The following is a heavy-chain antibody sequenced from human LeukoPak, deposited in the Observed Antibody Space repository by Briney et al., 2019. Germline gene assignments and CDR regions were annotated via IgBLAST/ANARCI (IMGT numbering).Heavy chain of an antibody. Sequence: GGSLRLSCAASGFTFSSYGMHWVRQAPGKGLEWVAVISYDGSNKYYADSVKGRFTISRDNSKNTLYLQMNSLRAEDTAVYYCAKERYFSGGRAAPRLNFWIDGWGQGTLVTVSS. CDR2: ISYDGSNK. V-gene: IGHV3-30*18. D-gene: IGHD2-15*01. J-gene: IGHJ5*02. CDR3: AKERYFSGGRAAPRLNFWIDG. CDR1: GFTFSSYG.